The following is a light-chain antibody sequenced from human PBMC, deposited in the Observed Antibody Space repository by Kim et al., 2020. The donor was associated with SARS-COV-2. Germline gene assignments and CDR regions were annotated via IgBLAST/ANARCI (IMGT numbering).Light chain of an antibody. Sequence: ASVGERVTRTCRASQDINSWVAWYQQRPGKAPKSLIYAASNLQTGVPGRFSGSGSGTEFTLTIRSLQPEDFATYYCQQYVSYPNTFGQGTRLEIK. CDR1: QDINSW. CDR3: QQYVSYPNT. CDR2: AAS. V-gene: IGKV1D-16*01. J-gene: IGKJ5*01.